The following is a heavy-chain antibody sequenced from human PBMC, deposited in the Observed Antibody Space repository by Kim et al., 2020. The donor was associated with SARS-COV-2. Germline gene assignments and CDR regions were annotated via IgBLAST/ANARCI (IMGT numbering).Heavy chain of an antibody. CDR2: IKSKADGETI. D-gene: IGHD2-8*01. CDR3: ADYWPNVDY. CDR1: GFIFSNAW. Sequence: GGSLRLSCAASGFIFSNAWMNWVRQAPGKGLEWLGRIKSKADGETIDYAAPVKGRFTISRDDSTNTVSLQMNNLKTEDTGVYYCADYWPNVDYWGQGTLVAGSS. V-gene: IGHV3-15*01. J-gene: IGHJ4*02.